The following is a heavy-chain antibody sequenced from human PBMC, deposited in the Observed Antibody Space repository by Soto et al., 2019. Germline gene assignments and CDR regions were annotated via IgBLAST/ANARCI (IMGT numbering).Heavy chain of an antibody. Sequence: SETLSLTCTVSGGSVSSGSYYWSWIRQPPGKGLEWIGYIYYSGSTNYNPSLKSRVTISVDTSKNQFSLKLSSVTAADTAVYYCVRGGADDSSSHWGQGTLVTVSS. CDR1: GGSVSSGSYY. V-gene: IGHV4-61*01. D-gene: IGHD6-6*01. CDR3: VRGGADDSSSH. J-gene: IGHJ4*02. CDR2: IYYSGST.